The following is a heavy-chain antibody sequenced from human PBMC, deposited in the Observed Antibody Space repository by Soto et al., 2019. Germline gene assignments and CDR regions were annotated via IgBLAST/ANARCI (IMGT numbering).Heavy chain of an antibody. J-gene: IGHJ6*02. D-gene: IGHD2-15*01. V-gene: IGHV3-21*01. CDR1: GFTFSSYS. Sequence: GGSLRLSCAASGFTFSSYSMNWVRQAPGKGLEWVSSISSSSSYIYYADSVKGRFTISRDNAKNSLYLQMNSLRAEDTAVYYCAREGVAASYYYYYYGMDVWGQGTTVTV. CDR2: ISSSSSYI. CDR3: AREGVAASYYYYYYGMDV.